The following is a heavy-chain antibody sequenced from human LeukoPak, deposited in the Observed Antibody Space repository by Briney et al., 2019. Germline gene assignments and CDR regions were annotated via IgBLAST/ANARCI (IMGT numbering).Heavy chain of an antibody. J-gene: IGHJ4*02. CDR3: ARDRTEYCSSTSCQQGLY. CDR1: GFTFSSYS. V-gene: IGHV3-21*01. Sequence: PGGSLRLSCAASGFTFSSYSMNWVRQAPGKGLEWVSSISSSSSYIYYADSVKGRFTISRDNAKNSLYLQMNSLRAEDTAVYYCARDRTEYCSSTSCQQGLYWGQGTLVTVSS. CDR2: ISSSSSYI. D-gene: IGHD2-2*01.